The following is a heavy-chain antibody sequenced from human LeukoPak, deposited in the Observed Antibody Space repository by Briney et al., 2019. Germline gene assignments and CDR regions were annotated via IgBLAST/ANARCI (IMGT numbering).Heavy chain of an antibody. J-gene: IGHJ4*02. CDR3: ARSGEGRGAYYYGSGSYYTLGY. D-gene: IGHD3-10*01. Sequence: PSETLSLTCTVSGGSISSSSYYWGWIRQPPGKGLEWIGSIYYSGSTYYNPSLKSRVTISVDTSKNQFSLKLSSVTAADTAVYYCARSGEGRGAYYYGSGSYYTLGYWGQGTLVTVSS. CDR2: IYYSGST. V-gene: IGHV4-39*07. CDR1: GGSISSSSYY.